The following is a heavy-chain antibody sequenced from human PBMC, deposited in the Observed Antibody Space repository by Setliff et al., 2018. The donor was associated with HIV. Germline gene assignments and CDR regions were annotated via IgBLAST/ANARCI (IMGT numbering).Heavy chain of an antibody. V-gene: IGHV4-38-2*01. CDR1: GYSISSGYY. D-gene: IGHD2-2*01. Sequence: SETLSLTCVVSGYSISSGYYWGWIRQPPGTGLEWIGSFYHSTTYYNPSLKSRVAISVDTSENQFSLKLSSVTAADTAVYYCARLSTTSRDFDSWGHGTLVTVS. CDR3: ARLSTTSRDFDS. J-gene: IGHJ4*01. CDR2: FYHSTT.